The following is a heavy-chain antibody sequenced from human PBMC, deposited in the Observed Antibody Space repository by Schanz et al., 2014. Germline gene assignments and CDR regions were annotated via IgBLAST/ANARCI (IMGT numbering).Heavy chain of an antibody. CDR1: GFTFSNYW. V-gene: IGHV3-33*08. J-gene: IGHJ3*02. Sequence: QVQLVESGGGVVQPGGSLRLSCAASGFTFSNYWMSWVRQAPGKGLEWVAVIWYDGSNKDYADSVKGRFTISRDNSKNMLYLQMNSLRDEDTAMYYCAKRCSSTSCSHGAFDIWGQGTMVTVSS. CDR3: AKRCSSTSCSHGAFDI. D-gene: IGHD2-2*01. CDR2: IWYDGSNK.